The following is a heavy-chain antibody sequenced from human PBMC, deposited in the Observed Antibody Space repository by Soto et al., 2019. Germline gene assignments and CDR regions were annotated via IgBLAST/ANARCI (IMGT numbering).Heavy chain of an antibody. Sequence: QVQLQESGPGLVKASQTLSLTCTLSGASVSSAEHYWSWIRQPPGKGREWIGYSYYSGGSYYNASLQRRVSISVDTTHNQFSLKLTSVTAADTAVYYCARLSGYDPAGAADKWGPGILVSVSS. J-gene: IGHJ4*02. D-gene: IGHD5-12*01. CDR1: GASVSSAEHY. V-gene: IGHV4-30-4*01. CDR2: SYYSGGS. CDR3: ARLSGYDPAGAADK.